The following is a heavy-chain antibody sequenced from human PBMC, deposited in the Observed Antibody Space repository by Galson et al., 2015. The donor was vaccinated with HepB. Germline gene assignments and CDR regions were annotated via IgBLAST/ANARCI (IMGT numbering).Heavy chain of an antibody. CDR2: INPNSGGT. Sequence: SVKVSCKASGYTFTGYYMHWVRQAPGQGLEWMGWINPNSGGTNYAQKFQGRVTMTRDTSISTAYMELSRLRSDDTAVYYCARDQGEARRYFDLWGRGALVTVSS. CDR1: GYTFTGYY. V-gene: IGHV1-2*02. D-gene: IGHD2-21*01. CDR3: ARDQGEARRYFDL. J-gene: IGHJ2*01.